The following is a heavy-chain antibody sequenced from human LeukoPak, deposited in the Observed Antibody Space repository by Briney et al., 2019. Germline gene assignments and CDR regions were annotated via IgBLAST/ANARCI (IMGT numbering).Heavy chain of an antibody. V-gene: IGHV4-38-2*02. CDR2: IHHSGST. CDR1: GYSISSGYY. Sequence: SETLSLTCTVSGYSISSGYYWGWIRQPPGKGLEWIGTIHHSGSTNYNPSLKSRVTIAVDTSKNQFSLKLSSVTAADTAVYFCARQIGYSYGYFDYWGQGTLVTVSS. D-gene: IGHD5-18*01. CDR3: ARQIGYSYGYFDY. J-gene: IGHJ4*02.